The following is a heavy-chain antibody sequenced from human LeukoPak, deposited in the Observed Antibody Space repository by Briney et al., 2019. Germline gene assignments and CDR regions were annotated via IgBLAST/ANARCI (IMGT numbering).Heavy chain of an antibody. CDR1: GGSISSSSYY. CDR3: ARSGYYYSYAFDI. CDR2: IYYSGST. D-gene: IGHD3-22*01. Sequence: PSETLPLTCTVSGGSISSSSYYWGWIRQPPGKGLEWIGSIYYSGSTYYNPSLKSRVTISVDTSKNQFSLKLSSATAADTAVYYCARSGYYYSYAFDIWGQGTMVTVSS. V-gene: IGHV4-39*01. J-gene: IGHJ3*02.